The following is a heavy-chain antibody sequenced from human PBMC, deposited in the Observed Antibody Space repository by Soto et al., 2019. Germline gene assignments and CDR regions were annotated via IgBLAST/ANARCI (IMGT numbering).Heavy chain of an antibody. D-gene: IGHD2-2*01. J-gene: IGHJ6*02. CDR1: GFTFRNYA. CDR3: AKRGDIVEVSRTFVGYGMDV. CDR2: ISGNGGDI. Sequence: PXGSLRLSCAASGFTFRNYAMSGVRQAPGKGLEWVSRISGNGGDINYADSVKGRFTISRDNSKNTLYLQMNSLRAEDTAVYYCAKRGDIVEVSRTFVGYGMDVWGQGTTVTVPS. V-gene: IGHV3-23*01.